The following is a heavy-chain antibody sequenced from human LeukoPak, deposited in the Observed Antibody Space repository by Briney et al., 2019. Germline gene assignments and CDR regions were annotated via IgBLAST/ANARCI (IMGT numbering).Heavy chain of an antibody. CDR2: INPNSGGT. Sequence: ASVKVSCKASGYTFTGYYMHWVRQAPGQGLEWMGWINPNSGGTNYAQKFQGRVTMTRDTSISTAYMELSRLRSDDTAVYYCARAGDSGTSTNWFDPWGQGTLVTVSS. J-gene: IGHJ5*02. CDR1: GYTFTGYY. V-gene: IGHV1-2*02. CDR3: ARAGDSGTSTNWFDP. D-gene: IGHD3-10*01.